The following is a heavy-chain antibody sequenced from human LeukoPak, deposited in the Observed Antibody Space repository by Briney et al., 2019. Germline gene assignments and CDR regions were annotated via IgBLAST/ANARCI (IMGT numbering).Heavy chain of an antibody. J-gene: IGHJ4*02. D-gene: IGHD3-22*01. Sequence: GGSLRLSCAASGFTFSSYWMSWVRQAPGKGLEWVANIKQDGSEKYYVDSVKGRFTISRDNAKNSLYLQMNSLRAEDTAVYYCATSATLYDSSGFTHFDYWGQGTLVTVSS. CDR2: IKQDGSEK. CDR1: GFTFSSYW. V-gene: IGHV3-7*01. CDR3: ATSATLYDSSGFTHFDY.